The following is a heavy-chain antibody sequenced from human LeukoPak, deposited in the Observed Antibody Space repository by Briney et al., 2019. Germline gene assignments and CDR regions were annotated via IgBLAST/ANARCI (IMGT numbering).Heavy chain of an antibody. CDR3: ARGITMVRGVIFY. CDR1: GFTFSSYW. D-gene: IGHD3-10*01. V-gene: IGHV3-7*01. Sequence: RGSLRLSCAASGFTFSSYWMSWVRQAPGKGLEWVANIKQDGSEKYYVDSVKGRFTISRDNAKNSLYLQMNSLRAEDTAVYYCARGITMVRGVIFYWGQGTLVTVSS. CDR2: IKQDGSEK. J-gene: IGHJ4*02.